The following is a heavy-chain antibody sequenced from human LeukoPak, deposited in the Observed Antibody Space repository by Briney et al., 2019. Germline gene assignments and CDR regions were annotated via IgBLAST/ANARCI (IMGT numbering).Heavy chain of an antibody. CDR1: GFTFSSYD. CDR2: ISGSGGTT. J-gene: IGHJ4*02. CDR3: AKGILDSSGYYYFDY. Sequence: GGSLRLSCAASGFTFSSYDMNWVRQAPGKGLEWVSVISGSGGTTYYADSVKGRFTISRDNSKNTLYLQMSSLRAEDTAVYYCAKGILDSSGYYYFDYWGQGTLVTVSS. V-gene: IGHV3-23*01. D-gene: IGHD3-22*01.